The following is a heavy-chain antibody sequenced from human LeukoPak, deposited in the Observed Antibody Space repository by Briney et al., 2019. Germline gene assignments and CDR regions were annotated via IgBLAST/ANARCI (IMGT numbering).Heavy chain of an antibody. CDR2: INHSGST. CDR1: GGSFSGYY. D-gene: IGHD5-18*01. J-gene: IGHJ4*02. V-gene: IGHV4-34*01. Sequence: TSETLSLTCAVYGGSFSGYYWSWIRQPPGKGLEWIGEINHSGSTSYNPSLKSRVTISVDTSKNQFSLKLSSVTAADTAVYYCARFEYGYAYWGQGTLVTVSS. CDR3: ARFEYGYAY.